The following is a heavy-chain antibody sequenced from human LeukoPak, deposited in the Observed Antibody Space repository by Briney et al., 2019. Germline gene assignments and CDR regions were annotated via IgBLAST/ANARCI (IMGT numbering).Heavy chain of an antibody. J-gene: IGHJ4*02. V-gene: IGHV4-34*01. CDR1: GGSFSGYY. Sequence: SETLSLTCAVYGGSFSGYYWSWIRQPPGKGLEWSGEMNHSGRTNYNPSLKSRVTISVDTSKKPFSLKLSSVTAADTAVYYCARGRGYSGYDRRYFDYWGQGTLVTVSS. CDR3: ARGRGYSGYDRRYFDY. CDR2: MNHSGRT. D-gene: IGHD5-12*01.